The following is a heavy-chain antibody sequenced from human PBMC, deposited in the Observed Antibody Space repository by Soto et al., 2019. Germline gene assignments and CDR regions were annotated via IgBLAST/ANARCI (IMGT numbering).Heavy chain of an antibody. CDR2: ISADSGNT. D-gene: IGHD3-22*01. J-gene: IGHJ5*02. V-gene: IGHV1-18*01. CDR3: AGDPDSHYNDSHASSYP. Sequence: GASVKVSCKASGYTFTSYGISWLRQAPGQGLEWIGWISADSGNTKYAQKLQGRVTITADKFTGTAYMELTRLRSDDTAVYYCAGDPDSHYNDSHASSYPWGQGTLVTVSS. CDR1: GYTFTSYG.